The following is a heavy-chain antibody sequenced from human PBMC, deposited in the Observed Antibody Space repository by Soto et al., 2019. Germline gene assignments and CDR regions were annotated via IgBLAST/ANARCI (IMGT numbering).Heavy chain of an antibody. V-gene: IGHV3-23*01. CDR3: AKRAETFYASYYSMGV. D-gene: IGHD3-10*01. CDR1: GFTFSTYA. Sequence: GWSLRLSCVASGFTFSTYAMSWVRQAPGKGLEWVSFITGDTRSTFYADSVKGRFTISRDNSKNTLYLQMSSLSAEDTAVYYCAKRAETFYASYYSMGVWGQGTTVTVSS. J-gene: IGHJ6*02. CDR2: ITGDTRST.